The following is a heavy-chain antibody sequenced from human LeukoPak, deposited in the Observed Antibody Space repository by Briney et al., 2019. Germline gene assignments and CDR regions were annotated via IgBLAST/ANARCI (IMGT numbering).Heavy chain of an antibody. J-gene: IGHJ4*02. CDR1: GGSFSGYY. D-gene: IGHD6-6*01. CDR3: ARRRRGIAARAHFDY. CDR2: INHSGST. V-gene: IGHV4-34*01. Sequence: SETLSLTCAVYGGSFSGYYWSWIRQPPGKGLEWIGEINHSGSTNYNPSLKSRVTISVDTSKNQFSLKLSSVTAADTAVYYCARRRRGIAARAHFDYWGQGTLVTVSS.